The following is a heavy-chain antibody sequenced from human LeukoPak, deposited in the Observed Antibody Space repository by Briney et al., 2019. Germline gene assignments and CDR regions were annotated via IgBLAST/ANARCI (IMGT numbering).Heavy chain of an antibody. Sequence: SETLSLTCTVSGGSISSSSYYWGWIRQPPGKGLEWIGSIYYSGSTYYNPSLKSRVTISVDTSKKQFSLKLSSVTAADTAVYYCARDQNDFWSGFLNWFDPWGQGTLVTVSS. CDR1: GGSISSSSYY. CDR3: ARDQNDFWSGFLNWFDP. V-gene: IGHV4-39*07. D-gene: IGHD3-3*01. J-gene: IGHJ5*02. CDR2: IYYSGST.